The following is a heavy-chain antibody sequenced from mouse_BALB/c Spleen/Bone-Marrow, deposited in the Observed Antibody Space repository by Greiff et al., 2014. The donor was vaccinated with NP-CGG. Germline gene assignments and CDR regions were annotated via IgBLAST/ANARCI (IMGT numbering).Heavy chain of an antibody. D-gene: IGHD2-3*01. V-gene: IGHV1-19*01. CDR3: ASEDGYYDYGFAY. Sequence: DVQLEESGPELVKPGASVKLSCKASGYTFTDYYMDWVKQSHGESFEWIGRVNPYNGGTSYNQKFKDKATLTVDKSSSTAYMKLNSLTSEDSAVYYCASEDGYYDYGFAYWGQGTLVTVSA. J-gene: IGHJ3*01. CDR2: VNPYNGGT. CDR1: GYTFTDYY.